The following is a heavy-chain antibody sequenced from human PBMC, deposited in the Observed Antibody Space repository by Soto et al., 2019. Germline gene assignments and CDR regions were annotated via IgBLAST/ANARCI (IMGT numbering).Heavy chain of an antibody. CDR1: GYSFTSYW. D-gene: IGHD3-3*01. CDR3: ARRRYDFWSGYYHYYYYYMDV. J-gene: IGHJ6*03. CDR2: IYPGDSDT. Sequence: PGESLKISCKGSGYSFTSYWIGWVRQIPGKGLEWMGIIYPGDSDTRYSPSFQGQVTISADKSISTAYLQWSSLKASDTAMYYCARRRYDFWSGYYHYYYYYMDVWGKGTTVTVSS. V-gene: IGHV5-51*01.